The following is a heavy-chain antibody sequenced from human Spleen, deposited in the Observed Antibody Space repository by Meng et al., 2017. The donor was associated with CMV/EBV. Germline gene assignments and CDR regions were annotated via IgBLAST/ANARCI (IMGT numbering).Heavy chain of an antibody. CDR2: IYYSGST. D-gene: IGHD2-15*01. CDR1: GFPFSDYY. V-gene: IGHV4-59*01. CDR3: ARVTSVRPVGSFDY. J-gene: IGHJ4*02. Sequence: GSLRLSCAASGFPFSDYYMTWIRQAPGKGLEWIGYIYYSGSTNYNPSLKSRVTISVDTSKNQFSLKLSSVTAADTAVYYCARVTSVRPVGSFDYWGQGTLVTVSS.